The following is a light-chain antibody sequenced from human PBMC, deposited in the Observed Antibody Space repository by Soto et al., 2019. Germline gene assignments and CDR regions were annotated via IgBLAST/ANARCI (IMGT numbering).Light chain of an antibody. CDR1: QSVSSSY. J-gene: IGKJ1*01. CDR3: QQYGSSSWT. V-gene: IGKV3-20*01. Sequence: EXVLMQSPGIPSLTTGERATLSCRASQSVSSSYLAWYQQKPGQAPRLLIYGTSSRATAIPDRFSGSGSGTDFTLTISRLEPEDFAVYYCQQYGSSSWTFGQGTKVDIK. CDR2: GTS.